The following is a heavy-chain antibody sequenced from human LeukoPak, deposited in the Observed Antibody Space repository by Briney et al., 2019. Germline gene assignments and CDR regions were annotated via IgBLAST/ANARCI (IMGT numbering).Heavy chain of an antibody. CDR1: GGSISSYY. Sequence: SETLSLTCTVSGGSISSYYWSWIRQPPGKGLEWIGYIYYSGSTNYNPSLKSRVTISVDTSKNQFSLKLSSVTAADTAVYYCARAGRVAYPRGDAFDIWGQGTMVTVSS. J-gene: IGHJ3*02. CDR3: ARAGRVAYPRGDAFDI. CDR2: IYYSGST. D-gene: IGHD3-10*01. V-gene: IGHV4-59*01.